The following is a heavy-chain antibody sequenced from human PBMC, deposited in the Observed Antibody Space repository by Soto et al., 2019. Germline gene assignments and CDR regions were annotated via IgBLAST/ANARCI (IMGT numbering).Heavy chain of an antibody. Sequence: EVQLLESGGGLVQPGESLRLSCVASGFTFSNYAMSWVRQAPGKGLEWVSGISGSGGTTYYADSVKGRFTISRDNSKNTLFLKMNSLRAGDTAVYYCAKDPQQRLTIFDYWGQGALVTVSS. CDR1: GFTFSNYA. J-gene: IGHJ4*02. CDR3: AKDPQQRLTIFDY. V-gene: IGHV3-23*01. CDR2: ISGSGGTT. D-gene: IGHD2-2*01.